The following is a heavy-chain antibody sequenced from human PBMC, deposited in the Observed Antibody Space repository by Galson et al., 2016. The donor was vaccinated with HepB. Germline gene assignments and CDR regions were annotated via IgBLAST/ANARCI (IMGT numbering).Heavy chain of an antibody. D-gene: IGHD3-3*01. V-gene: IGHV1-3*01. Sequence: SVKVSCKASGYTFTSYALDWVRQAPGQGLEWMGWINVGNGDPKYSQKFQGRSTYTRDTSASIAHLELSSLISEDTAVDYCARGERISGVWSGPPVYYNYGMDVWGQGTTVIVSS. CDR1: GYTFTSYA. CDR2: INVGNGDP. CDR3: ARGERISGVWSGPPVYYNYGMDV. J-gene: IGHJ6*02.